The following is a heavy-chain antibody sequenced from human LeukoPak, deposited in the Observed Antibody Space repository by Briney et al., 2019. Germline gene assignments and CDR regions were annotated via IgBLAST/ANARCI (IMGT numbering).Heavy chain of an antibody. J-gene: IGHJ3*02. D-gene: IGHD5-24*01. Sequence: GGSLRLSCAASGFTVSSNYVSWVRQAPGKGLEWVSVIYSGGSTYYADSVKGRFTISRDNSKNTLYLQMNSLRAEDTAVYYCARDGRWLQRDAFDIWGQGTMVTVSS. V-gene: IGHV3-66*02. CDR1: GFTVSSNY. CDR2: IYSGGST. CDR3: ARDGRWLQRDAFDI.